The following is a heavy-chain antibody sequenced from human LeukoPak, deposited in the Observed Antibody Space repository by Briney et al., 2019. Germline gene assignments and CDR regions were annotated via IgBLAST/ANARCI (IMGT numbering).Heavy chain of an antibody. D-gene: IGHD4-17*01. V-gene: IGHV3-30*18. CDR3: AKLLYGDSTFDY. CDR2: ISYDGSNK. Sequence: GGSLRLSCAASGFTFSSYGMHWVRQAPGKGLEWVAVISYDGSNKYYADSVKGRFTISRDNSKNTPYLQMNSLRAEDTAMYYCAKLLYGDSTFDYWGQGTLVTVSS. CDR1: GFTFSSYG. J-gene: IGHJ4*02.